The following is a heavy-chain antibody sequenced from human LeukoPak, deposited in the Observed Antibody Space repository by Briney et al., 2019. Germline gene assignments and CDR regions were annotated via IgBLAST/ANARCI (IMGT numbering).Heavy chain of an antibody. V-gene: IGHV4-59*08. CDR2: IYYSGST. J-gene: IGHJ5*02. CDR3: ARLYDDGSGPNWFDP. Sequence: NPSETLSLTCTVSGGSISSYYWSWIRQPPGKGLEWIGYIYYSGSTNYNPSLKSRVTISVDTSKNQFSLKLSSVTAADTAVYYCARLYDDGSGPNWFDPWGQGTLVTVSS. D-gene: IGHD3-10*01. CDR1: GGSISSYY.